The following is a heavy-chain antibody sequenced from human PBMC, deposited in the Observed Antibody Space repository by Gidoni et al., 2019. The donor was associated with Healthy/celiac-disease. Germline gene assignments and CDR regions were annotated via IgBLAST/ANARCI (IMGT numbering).Heavy chain of an antibody. CDR2: IYYSGST. V-gene: IGHV4-59*08. D-gene: IGHD3-10*01. J-gene: IGHJ1*01. CDR3: ATLKRGYYGSGSYFFQH. CDR1: GGSISSYY. Sequence: QVQLQESGPGLVKPSATLSLTCTVSGGSISSYYWSWIRQPPGKGLEWIGYIYYSGSTNYNPSLKSRVTISVDTSKNQFSLKLSSVTAADTAVYYCATLKRGYYGSGSYFFQHWGQGTLVTVSS.